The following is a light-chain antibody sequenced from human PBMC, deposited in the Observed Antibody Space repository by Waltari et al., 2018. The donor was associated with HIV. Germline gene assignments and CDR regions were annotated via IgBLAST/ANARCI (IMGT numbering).Light chain of an antibody. V-gene: IGLV1-51*01. CDR1: SPNLENNS. CDR2: DNN. J-gene: IGLJ3*02. Sequence: HSVLTQPPSLSAAPGQKVTISCSGTSPNLENNSVSWYQHLPGTAPKLLIYDNNKRPSGIPDRFSGSKSGTSATLGITGLQTGDEADYYCGTWDSSLSSNWVFGGGTKLTVL. CDR3: GTWDSSLSSNWV.